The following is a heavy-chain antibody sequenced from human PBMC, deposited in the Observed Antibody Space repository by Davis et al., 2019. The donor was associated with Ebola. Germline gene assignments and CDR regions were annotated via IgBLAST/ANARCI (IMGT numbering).Heavy chain of an antibody. CDR2: IRYDGSNK. D-gene: IGHD4-17*01. Sequence: PGGSLRLSCAASGFTFSSYGMHWVRQAPGKGLEWVAFIRYDGSNKYYADSVKGRFTISRDNSKNTLYLQMNSLRPEDTAVYYCAKDHGPTDYYGMDVWGQGTTVTVSS. J-gene: IGHJ6*02. CDR1: GFTFSSYG. V-gene: IGHV3-30*02. CDR3: AKDHGPTDYYGMDV.